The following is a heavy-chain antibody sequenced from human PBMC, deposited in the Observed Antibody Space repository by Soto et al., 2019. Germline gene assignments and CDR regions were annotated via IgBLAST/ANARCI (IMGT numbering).Heavy chain of an antibody. CDR1: GGTFSSYA. D-gene: IGHD6-6*01. CDR2: IIPIFGTA. J-gene: IGHJ6*02. CDR3: ARDREGLYSSSPALSFFYGMYV. Sequence: SVKVSCKASGGTFSSYAISWVRQAPGQGLEWMGGIIPIFGTANYAQKFQGRVTITADESTSTAYMELSSLRSEDTAVYYCARDREGLYSSSPALSFFYGMYVWG. V-gene: IGHV1-69*13.